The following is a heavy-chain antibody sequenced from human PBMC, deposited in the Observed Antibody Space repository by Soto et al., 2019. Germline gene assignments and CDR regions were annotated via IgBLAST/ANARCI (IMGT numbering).Heavy chain of an antibody. J-gene: IGHJ4*02. CDR2: IKNDGSEQ. D-gene: IGHD3-10*01. CDR3: SRENWFQDY. Sequence: PGGSLRLPFASSGVTFTTYYMTWVRQAPGKGLEWVASIKNDGSEQYYVDSVKGRFTISRDNAKNSLYLQMNSLRAGDTALYYCSRENWFQDYWGQGTLVTVSS. V-gene: IGHV3-7*03. CDR1: GVTFTTYY.